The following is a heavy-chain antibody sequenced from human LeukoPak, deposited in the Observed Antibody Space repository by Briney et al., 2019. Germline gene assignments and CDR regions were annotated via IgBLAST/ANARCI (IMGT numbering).Heavy chain of an antibody. CDR3: AKVGTTYYYDSSGSLDY. CDR1: GFTFSSYA. CDR2: ISGSGGST. D-gene: IGHD3-22*01. V-gene: IGHV3-23*01. J-gene: IGHJ4*02. Sequence: PGGSLRLSCVASGFTFSSYAMSWVRQAPGKGLEWVSAISGSGGSTYYADSVKGRFTISRDNSKNTLYLQMNSLRAEDTAVYYCAKVGTTYYYDSSGSLDYWGQGTLVTVSS.